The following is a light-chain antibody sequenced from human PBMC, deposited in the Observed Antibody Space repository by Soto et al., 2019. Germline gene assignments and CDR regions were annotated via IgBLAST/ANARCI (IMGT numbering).Light chain of an antibody. CDR1: SSDIGTYNL. Sequence: QSALTQPASVSGSPGQSITISCTGTSSDIGTYNLVSWYQQHPGKAPKLMIYEVNKRPSGVSDLFSGSKSCNTASLTISGLQAEDEADYYCCSYAGSSTLYVFGAGTKLTVL. V-gene: IGLV2-23*02. CDR2: EVN. CDR3: CSYAGSSTLYV. J-gene: IGLJ1*01.